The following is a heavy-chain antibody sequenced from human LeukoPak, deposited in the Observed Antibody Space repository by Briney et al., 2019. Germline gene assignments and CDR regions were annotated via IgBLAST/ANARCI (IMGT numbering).Heavy chain of an antibody. V-gene: IGHV1-2*06. D-gene: IGHD6-6*01. CDR2: INPNSGGT. J-gene: IGHJ4*02. CDR1: GYTFTGYY. Sequence: LWASVKVSCTASGYTFTGYYMHWVRQAPGQGLEWMGRINPNSGGTNYAQKFQGRVTMTRDTSISTAYMELSRLRSDDMAVYYCASWGSTGSSFDYWGQGTLVTVSS. CDR3: ASWGSTGSSFDY.